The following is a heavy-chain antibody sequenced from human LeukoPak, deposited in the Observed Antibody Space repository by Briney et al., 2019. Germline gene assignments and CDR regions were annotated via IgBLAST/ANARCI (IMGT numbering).Heavy chain of an antibody. CDR3: ARDYCSSTSCYADWFDP. CDR2: ISSSSSYI. D-gene: IGHD2-2*01. Sequence: GGPLRLSCAASGFTFSSYSMNWVRQAPGKGLEWVSSISSSSSYIYYADSVKGRFTISRDNAKNSLYLQMNSLRAEDTAVYYCARDYCSSTSCYADWFDPWGQGTLVTVSS. J-gene: IGHJ5*02. CDR1: GFTFSSYS. V-gene: IGHV3-21*01.